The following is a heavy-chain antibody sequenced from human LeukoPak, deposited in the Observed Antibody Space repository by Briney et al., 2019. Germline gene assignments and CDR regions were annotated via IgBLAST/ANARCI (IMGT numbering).Heavy chain of an antibody. J-gene: IGHJ4*02. CDR3: AKIKSSETTDY. D-gene: IGHD3-22*01. CDR1: GFTFSSYS. V-gene: IGHV3-21*04. Sequence: PGGSLRLSCAAPGFTFSSYSMNWVRQAPGKGLEWVSSISSSSTYIYYADSVKGRFTISRDNAKHSLYLQMNSLRAEVTAVYYCAKIKSSETTDYWGQGTLVTVSS. CDR2: ISSSSTYI.